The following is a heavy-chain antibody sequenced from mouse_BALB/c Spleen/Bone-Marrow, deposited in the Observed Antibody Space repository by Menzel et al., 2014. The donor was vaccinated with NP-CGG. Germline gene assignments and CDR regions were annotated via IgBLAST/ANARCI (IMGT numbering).Heavy chain of an antibody. CDR2: IRNKANGYTT. CDR3: ARDYGNYVRFAY. D-gene: IGHD2-1*01. V-gene: IGHV7-3*02. CDR1: GFTFTDYY. J-gene: IGHJ3*01. Sequence: EVKVEESGGGLVQPGGSLRLSCATSGFTFTDYYMSWVRQPPGKAPEWLGFIRNKANGYTTEYSASVKGRFTISRDNSQSILYLQMNTLRAEDSATYYCARDYGNYVRFAYWGQGTLVTVSA.